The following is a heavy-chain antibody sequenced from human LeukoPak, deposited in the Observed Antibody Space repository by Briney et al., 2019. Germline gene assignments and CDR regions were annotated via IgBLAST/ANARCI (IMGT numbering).Heavy chain of an antibody. J-gene: IGHJ3*02. CDR2: IDTDGSRT. Sequence: GGSLRLSCAASGFTFSSYWMNWVRQAPGKGLVWVSRIDTDGSRTTYADSVKGRFTISRDNAKNMLYLQMNTLRAEDTAVYYCARGLTIFGVVNDGLDIWGQGTKVTVSS. V-gene: IGHV3-74*01. CDR3: ARGLTIFGVVNDGLDI. D-gene: IGHD3-3*01. CDR1: GFTFSSYW.